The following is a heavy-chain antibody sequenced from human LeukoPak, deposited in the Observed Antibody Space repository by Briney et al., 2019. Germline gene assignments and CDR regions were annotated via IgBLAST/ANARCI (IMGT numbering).Heavy chain of an antibody. CDR2: IWYDGSNK. J-gene: IGHJ6*02. D-gene: IGHD5/OR15-5a*01. V-gene: IGHV3-33*01. CDR3: ARLYEDYYYGMDV. Sequence: GGSLRLPCAASGFTFSSYGMHWVRQAPGKGLEWVAVIWYDGSNKYYADSVKGRFTISRDNSKNTLYLQMNSLRAEDTAVYYCARLYEDYYYGMDVWGQGTTVTVSS. CDR1: GFTFSSYG.